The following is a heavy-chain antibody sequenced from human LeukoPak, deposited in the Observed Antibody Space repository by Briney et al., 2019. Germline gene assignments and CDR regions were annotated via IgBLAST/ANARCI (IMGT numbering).Heavy chain of an antibody. V-gene: IGHV1-46*01. Sequence: ASVKVSCKASGYTLSSSYMHWVRQAPGQGLEWMGVVNPSDNSRTYAQKFQGRVTMTRGRSTSTVYMELSSLRSDDTAVYYCARGDIDHWGQGTLVTVSS. CDR1: GYTLSSSY. CDR2: VNPSDNSR. J-gene: IGHJ4*02. CDR3: ARGDIDH.